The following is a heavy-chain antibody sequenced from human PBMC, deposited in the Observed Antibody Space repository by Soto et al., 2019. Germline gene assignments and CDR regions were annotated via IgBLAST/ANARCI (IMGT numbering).Heavy chain of an antibody. V-gene: IGHV3-23*01. CDR3: AKRSGFDSGLFDY. J-gene: IGHJ4*02. CDR2: ISGSGSAT. D-gene: IGHD5-12*01. Sequence: EVQLLESGGGLVQPGGSLRLSCAVSGLTFTKYAMSWVRQAPGKGLEWVSAISGSGSATHYADSVKGRFTISRDNFKNTVSLQMNSLRVEDTARYFCAKRSGFDSGLFDYWGQGTLVTVSS. CDR1: GLTFTKYA.